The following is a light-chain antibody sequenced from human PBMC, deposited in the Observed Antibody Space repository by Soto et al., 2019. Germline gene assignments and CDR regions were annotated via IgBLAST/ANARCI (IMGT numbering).Light chain of an antibody. V-gene: IGKV3-20*01. CDR3: QQYGSSPLFT. Sequence: EIVLTQSPGTLSLSPGERATLSCRASQSVSSSYLAWYQQKPGQAPRLLIYGASGRATGIPDRFSGSGSGTDFTLTINRLEPEDFAVYYCQQYGSSPLFTFGPETKVDIK. CDR2: GAS. CDR1: QSVSSSY. J-gene: IGKJ3*01.